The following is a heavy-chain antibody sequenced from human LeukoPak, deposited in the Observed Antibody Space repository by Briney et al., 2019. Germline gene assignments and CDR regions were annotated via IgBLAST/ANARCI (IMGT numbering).Heavy chain of an antibody. Sequence: ASVKVSCKASGYTFTSYDINWVRQATGQGLEWMGWMNPNSGNTGYAQKFQGRVTMTRNTSISTAYIELSSLRSEDTAVYYCARGARGYCSGGSCLYDYWGQGTLVTVSS. CDR1: GYTFTSYD. V-gene: IGHV1-8*01. CDR3: ARGARGYCSGGSCLYDY. D-gene: IGHD2-15*01. CDR2: MNPNSGNT. J-gene: IGHJ4*02.